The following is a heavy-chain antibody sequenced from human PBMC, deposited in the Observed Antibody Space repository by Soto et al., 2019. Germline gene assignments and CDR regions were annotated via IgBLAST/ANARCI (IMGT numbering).Heavy chain of an antibody. D-gene: IGHD1-26*01. CDR3: AKDKRGREPSMGGGLDS. Sequence: EVQLLESGGGLVQPGGSLRLSCAGSGYTHTFNTYAMSWVRQAPGKGLEWVAGISPTGGSTYYADSVKGRFTIYRDNSKDTPFLPMSSLRLQDATVYLCAKDKRGREPSMGGGLDSSGRGPMVTVAS. V-gene: IGHV3-23*01. J-gene: IGHJ4*02. CDR2: ISPTGGST. CDR1: GYTHTFNTYA.